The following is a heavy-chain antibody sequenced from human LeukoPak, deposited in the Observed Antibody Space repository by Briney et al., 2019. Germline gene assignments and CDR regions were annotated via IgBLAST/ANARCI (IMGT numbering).Heavy chain of an antibody. CDR2: IIPIFGTA. V-gene: IGHV1-69*06. J-gene: IGHJ4*02. Sequence: SVKVSCKASGGTFSSYAISWVRQAPGQGLEWMGGIIPIFGTANYAQKFQGRVTITADKSTSTAYMELSSLRSEDTAVYYCAREDFYDSGSNDYWGQGTLVTVSS. D-gene: IGHD3-22*01. CDR1: GGTFSSYA. CDR3: AREDFYDSGSNDY.